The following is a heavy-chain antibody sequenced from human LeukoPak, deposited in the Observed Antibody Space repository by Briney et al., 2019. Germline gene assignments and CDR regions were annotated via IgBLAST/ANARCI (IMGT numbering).Heavy chain of an antibody. CDR2: IYTSGST. J-gene: IGHJ4*02. CDR3: ARANSGYDSGYPPHFDY. V-gene: IGHV4-61*02. D-gene: IGHD5-12*01. Sequence: SQTLSLTCTVSGGSISSGSYYWSWIRQPAGKGLEWIGRIYTSGSTNYNPSLKSRVTISVDTSKNQFSLKLSSVTAAVTAVYYCARANSGYDSGYPPHFDYWGQGTLVTVSS. CDR1: GGSISSGSYY.